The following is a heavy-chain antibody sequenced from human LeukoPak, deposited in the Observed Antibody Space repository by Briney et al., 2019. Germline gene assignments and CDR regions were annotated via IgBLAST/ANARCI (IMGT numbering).Heavy chain of an antibody. Sequence: SETLSLTCAVYGGSFSGYYWSWIRQPPGKGLEWIGEISHSGSTNYNPSLKSRVTISVDTSKNQFSLKLSSVTAADTAVYYCARGVDRTHSDYFDYWGQGTLVTVSS. V-gene: IGHV4-34*01. CDR2: ISHSGST. D-gene: IGHD5-12*01. CDR3: ARGVDRTHSDYFDY. J-gene: IGHJ4*02. CDR1: GGSFSGYY.